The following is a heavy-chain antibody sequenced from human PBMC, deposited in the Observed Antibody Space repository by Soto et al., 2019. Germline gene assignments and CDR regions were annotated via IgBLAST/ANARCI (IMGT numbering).Heavy chain of an antibody. CDR3: ARHFVAVVIKGWGY. V-gene: IGHV4-39*01. CDR1: GASIDRSNYY. CDR2: TYYNGNA. Sequence: QLQLQESGPGLVKPSETPSLTCTVSGASIDRSNYYWDWIRQPPGKGLEWIGTTYYNGNAYYNPSLKSRVTMSVDTSKNQFSLKLISVTAADTAVYYCARHFVAVVIKGWGYWGQGTLVTVSS. J-gene: IGHJ4*02. D-gene: IGHD3-22*01.